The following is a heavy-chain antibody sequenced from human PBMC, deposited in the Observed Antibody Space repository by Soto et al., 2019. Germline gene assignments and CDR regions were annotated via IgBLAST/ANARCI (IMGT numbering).Heavy chain of an antibody. V-gene: IGHV3-74*01. CDR2: ISNDGTAA. J-gene: IGHJ5*02. Sequence: PGGSLRLSCEASGFSFNSFFMHWVRQGPGKGLEWVSRISNDGTAASYADSVQGRFTVSRDNSKTTVYLQMNRLRPEDTAVYFCVRDQDSRGYSVFNLWGQGT. D-gene: IGHD3-22*01. CDR3: VRDQDSRGYSVFNL. CDR1: GFSFNSFF.